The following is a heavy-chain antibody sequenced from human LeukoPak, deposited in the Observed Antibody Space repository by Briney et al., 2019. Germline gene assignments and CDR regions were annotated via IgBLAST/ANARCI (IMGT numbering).Heavy chain of an antibody. CDR2: IGYDGSNK. CDR3: ARDRYFDSSYGMDV. CDR1: GFTFSNYG. Sequence: PGRSLRLSCAASGFTFSNYGMHWVRQAPGKGLEWVALIGYDGSNKYYPDSLKGRFTISRDNSENTLYLQMNSLRAEDTAVYYCARDRYFDSSYGMDVWGKGTTVTVPS. V-gene: IGHV3-33*01. J-gene: IGHJ6*04. D-gene: IGHD3-9*01.